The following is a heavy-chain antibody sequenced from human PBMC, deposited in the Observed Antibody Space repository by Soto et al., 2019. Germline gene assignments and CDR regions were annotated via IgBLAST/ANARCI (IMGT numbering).Heavy chain of an antibody. D-gene: IGHD3-22*01. CDR3: SADGDSYDSSGYYPPTFDY. Sequence: SVRVSCKASGCTFTSSAVQWVRQARGQRLEWIGWIVVGSGNTNYAQKFQERVTITRDMSTSTAYMELSSLRTEDTAVYYCSADGDSYDSSGYYPPTFDYWGQ. CDR1: GCTFTSSA. V-gene: IGHV1-58*01. J-gene: IGHJ4*01. CDR2: IVVGSGNT.